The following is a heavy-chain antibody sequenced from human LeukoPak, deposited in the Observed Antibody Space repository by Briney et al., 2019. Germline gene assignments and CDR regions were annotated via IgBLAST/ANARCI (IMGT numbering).Heavy chain of an antibody. V-gene: IGHV4-59*01. J-gene: IGHJ3*02. CDR1: GGSISSYY. Sequence: SETLSLTCTVSGGSISSYYWSWIRQPPGKGLEGIGYIYYSGSTNYNPSLKSRVTISVDTSKNQFSLKLSSVTAADTAVYYCARKWNTLAAFDIWGQGTMVTVSS. CDR2: IYYSGST. D-gene: IGHD1-1*01. CDR3: ARKWNTLAAFDI.